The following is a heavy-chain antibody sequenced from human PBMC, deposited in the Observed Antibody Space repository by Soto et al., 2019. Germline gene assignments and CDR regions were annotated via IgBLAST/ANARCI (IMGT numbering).Heavy chain of an antibody. J-gene: IGHJ6*02. V-gene: IGHV1-69*01. CDR3: ARSQGSSTSLEIYYYYYYGMDV. CDR1: GGTFSSYA. D-gene: IGHD2-2*01. Sequence: QVQLVQSGAEVKKPGSSVKVSCKASGGTFSSYAISWVRQAPGQGLEWMGGIIAIPATANYAQKFQGRVTITADESTSTAYMELSSLRSEDTAVYYCARSQGSSTSLEIYYYYYYGMDVWGQGTTVTVSS. CDR2: IIAIPATA.